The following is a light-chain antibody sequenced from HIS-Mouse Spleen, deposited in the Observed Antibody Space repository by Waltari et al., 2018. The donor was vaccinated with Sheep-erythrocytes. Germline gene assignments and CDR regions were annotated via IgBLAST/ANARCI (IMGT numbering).Light chain of an antibody. V-gene: IGLV3-1*01. J-gene: IGLJ3*02. CDR2: QDS. CDR1: KLGDKY. Sequence: SYELTQPPSVSVSPGQTASIPCSGDKLGDKYACWYQQKPGQSPVLVIYQDSKRPSGIPERFSGSNSGNTATLTISGAQVEDEADYYCYSAADNNLGVFGGGTKLTVL. CDR3: YSAADNNLGV.